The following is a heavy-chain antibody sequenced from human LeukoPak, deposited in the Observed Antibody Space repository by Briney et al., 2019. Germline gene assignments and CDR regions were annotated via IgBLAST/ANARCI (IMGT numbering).Heavy chain of an antibody. D-gene: IGHD5-18*01. CDR1: GYTLTELS. CDR3: ASGRDSYGYGDAFDI. J-gene: IGHJ3*02. CDR2: FDPEDGET. Sequence: VASVKVSCKVSGYTLTELSMHWVRQAPGKGLEWMGGFDPEDGETIYAQKFQGRVTMTEDTSTDAAYMELSSLRSEDTAVYYCASGRDSYGYGDAFDIWGQGTMVTVSS. V-gene: IGHV1-24*01.